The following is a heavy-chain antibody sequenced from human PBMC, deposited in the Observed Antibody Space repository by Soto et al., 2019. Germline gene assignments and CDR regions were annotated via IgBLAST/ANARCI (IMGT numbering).Heavy chain of an antibody. D-gene: IGHD2-15*01. J-gene: IGHJ5*01. Sequence: GESLKISCKGSGYSFTSYWIGWVRQRPGKGLEWMGIIYPGDSDSRHSPSLEGQVSFSADKSINTAYVQWSSLKASDTATYYCGGSSNAVGRFNWFDSWGQGTLVTVSS. CDR2: IYPGDSDS. CDR3: GGSSNAVGRFNWFDS. CDR1: GYSFTSYW. V-gene: IGHV5-51*01.